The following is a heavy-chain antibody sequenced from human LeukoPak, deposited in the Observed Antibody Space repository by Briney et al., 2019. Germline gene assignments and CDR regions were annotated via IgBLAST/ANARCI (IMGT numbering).Heavy chain of an antibody. CDR3: ARAVGDFWSGYSAFDI. V-gene: IGHV4-30-4*08. Sequence: PSQTLSLTCTVSGGSLSSGDYYWSWIRQPPGKGLEWIGYIYYSGSTYYNPSLKSRVTISVDTSKNQFSLKLSSVTAADTAMYYCARAVGDFWSGYSAFDIWGQGTMVTVSS. CDR1: GGSLSSGDYY. J-gene: IGHJ3*02. D-gene: IGHD3-3*01. CDR2: IYYSGST.